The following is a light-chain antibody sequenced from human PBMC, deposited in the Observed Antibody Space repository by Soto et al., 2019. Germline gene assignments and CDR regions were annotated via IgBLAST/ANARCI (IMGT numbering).Light chain of an antibody. CDR2: GAS. Sequence: EIVLTQSPGTLSLSPGERATLSCRASQTVTSNYLAWYQRKPGQAPRLLIYGASSRATDIPDRFSGSGSGTDFTLTITRLEPEDFALYFCQQYACSPSTFGRGTKVEIK. CDR1: QTVTSNY. V-gene: IGKV3-20*01. CDR3: QQYACSPST. J-gene: IGKJ4*01.